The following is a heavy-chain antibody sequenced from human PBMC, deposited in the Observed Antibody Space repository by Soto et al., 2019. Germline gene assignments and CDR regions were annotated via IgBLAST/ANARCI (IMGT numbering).Heavy chain of an antibody. V-gene: IGHV3-7*01. D-gene: IGHD6-13*01. J-gene: IGHJ5*02. Sequence: GGSLRLSCAASGFTFSSYWMSWVRQAPGKGLEWVANIKQDGSEKYYVDSVKGRFTISRDNAKNSLYLQMNSLRAEDTAVYYCASPPGGQQLDHKNRTNVFDPWGQGTLVTVSS. CDR3: ASPPGGQQLDHKNRTNVFDP. CDR1: GFTFSSYW. CDR2: IKQDGSEK.